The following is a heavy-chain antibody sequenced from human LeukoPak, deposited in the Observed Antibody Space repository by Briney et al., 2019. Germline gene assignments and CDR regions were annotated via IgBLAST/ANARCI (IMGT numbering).Heavy chain of an antibody. CDR3: AKASKVVTAISPIGY. CDR2: ISYDGSNK. Sequence: GGSLRLSCAASGFTFSSYGMHWVRQAPGKGLEWVAVISYDGSNKYYADSVKGRFTISRDNSKNTLYLQMNSLRAEDTAVYYCAKASKVVTAISPIGYWGQGTLVTVSS. J-gene: IGHJ4*02. V-gene: IGHV3-30*18. CDR1: GFTFSSYG. D-gene: IGHD2-21*02.